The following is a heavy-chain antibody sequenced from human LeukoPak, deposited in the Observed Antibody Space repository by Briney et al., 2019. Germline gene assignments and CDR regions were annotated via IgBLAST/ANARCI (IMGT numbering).Heavy chain of an antibody. CDR2: IKQDGSEK. J-gene: IGHJ4*02. CDR3: ARDLLDPRYPYYY. Sequence: GGSLRLSCAASGFTFSSYWMSWVRQAPGKGLEWVANIKQDGSEKYYVDSVKGRFTISRDDAKNSLYLQMNSLRAEDTAVYYCARDLLDPRYPYYYWGQGTLVTVSS. D-gene: IGHD3-16*01. V-gene: IGHV3-7*01. CDR1: GFTFSSYW.